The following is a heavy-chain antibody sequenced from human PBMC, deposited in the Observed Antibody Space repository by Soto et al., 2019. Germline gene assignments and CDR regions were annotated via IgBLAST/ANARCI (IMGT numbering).Heavy chain of an antibody. D-gene: IGHD3-10*01. CDR2: INHSGST. CDR1: GGSFSGYY. J-gene: IGHJ6*02. V-gene: IGHV4-34*01. Sequence: SETLSLTCAVYGGSFSGYYWSWIRQPPGKGLEWIGEINHSGSTNYNPSLKGRVTISVDTSKNQFSLKLSSVTAADTAVYYCARLGGGLLWFGELLYGGRMDVWGQGTTVTVSS. CDR3: ARLGGGLLWFGELLYGGRMDV.